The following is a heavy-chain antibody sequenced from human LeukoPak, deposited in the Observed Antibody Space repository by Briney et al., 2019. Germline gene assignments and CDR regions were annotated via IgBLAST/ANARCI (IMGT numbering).Heavy chain of an antibody. J-gene: IGHJ6*03. CDR1: GGSISSYY. V-gene: IGHV4-4*07. Sequence: PSETLSLTCTVSGGSISSYYWSWIRQPAGKGLEWIGRIYTSGGTNYNPSLKSRVTMSVDTSKNQFSLKLSSVTAADTAVYYCARESIAARYYYYYYMDVWGKGTTVTVSS. CDR2: IYTSGGT. D-gene: IGHD6-6*01. CDR3: ARESIAARYYYYYYMDV.